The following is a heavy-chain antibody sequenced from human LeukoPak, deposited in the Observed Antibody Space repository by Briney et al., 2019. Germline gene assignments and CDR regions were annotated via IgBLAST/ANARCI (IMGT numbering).Heavy chain of an antibody. D-gene: IGHD3-16*02. V-gene: IGHV1-46*01. J-gene: IGHJ4*02. CDR3: ARDHYDYVWGSYRYTLDY. Sequence: GASVKVSCKASGYTFTSYYMHWVRQAPGQGLEWMGIINPSGGSTSYAQKFQGRVTMTRDTSTSTVHMELSSLRSGDTAVYYCARDHYDYVWGSYRYTLDYWGQGTLVTVSS. CDR2: INPSGGST. CDR1: GYTFTSYY.